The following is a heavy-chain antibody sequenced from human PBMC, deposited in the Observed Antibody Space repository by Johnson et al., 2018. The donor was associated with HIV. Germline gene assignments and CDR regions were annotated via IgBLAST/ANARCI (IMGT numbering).Heavy chain of an antibody. Sequence: QVQLLESGGGVVQPGRSLRLSCAASGFTFNSYGMHWVRQAPGKGLEWVAFISYDGSNDYYEESVKGRFTISRDNSKNTLYLQMNSLRAEDTAVYYCAKKGGRYSSSHDAFDIWGQGTMVTVSS. CDR1: GFTFNSYG. CDR3: AKKGGRYSSSHDAFDI. D-gene: IGHD6-6*01. V-gene: IGHV3-30*18. CDR2: ISYDGSND. J-gene: IGHJ3*02.